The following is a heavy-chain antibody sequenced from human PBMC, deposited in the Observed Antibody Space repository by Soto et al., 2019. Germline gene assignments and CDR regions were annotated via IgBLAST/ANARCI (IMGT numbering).Heavy chain of an antibody. D-gene: IGHD3-10*01. J-gene: IGHJ6*02. CDR1: GFTFSSYG. V-gene: IGHV3-30*18. CDR2: ISFDGSNK. Sequence: PGGSLRLSCAASGFTFSSYGMHWVRQAPGKGLEWVAVISFDGSNKYYADSVKGRFTISRDSSKNTLYLQMNSLRAEDTAVYYCAKDRTYGSGSYRLYYYGMDVWGQGTTVTVSS. CDR3: AKDRTYGSGSYRLYYYGMDV.